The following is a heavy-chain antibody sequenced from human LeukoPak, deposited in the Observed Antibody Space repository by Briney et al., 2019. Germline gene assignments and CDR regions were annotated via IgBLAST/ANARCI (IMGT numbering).Heavy chain of an antibody. CDR1: RGTISRYS. CDR3: AKVYSGYYWAGSLANYYFDY. Sequence: SDTLSLTRTASRGTISRYSWRWISQPAGKELECIGRFYSGASTDYNPSLMRRVTISEDPSKNTFYLQLSSVTAADTAVYYCAKVYSGYYWAGSLANYYFDYWGQGTLVTVAS. V-gene: IGHV4-4*07. D-gene: IGHD5-12*01. CDR2: FYSGAST. J-gene: IGHJ4*02.